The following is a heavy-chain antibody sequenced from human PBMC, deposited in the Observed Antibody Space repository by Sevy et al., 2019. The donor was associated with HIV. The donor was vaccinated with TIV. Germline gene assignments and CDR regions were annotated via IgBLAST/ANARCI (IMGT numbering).Heavy chain of an antibody. CDR1: GGSISSYY. Sequence: SETLCLTCTVSGGSISSYYWSWIRHPAGKGLEWIGRIYTSGSTNYNPSLKSRVTMSVDTSKNQFSLKLSSVTAADTAVYYCARDKGANYYDSSGYHNWFDPWGQGTLVTVSS. CDR3: ARDKGANYYDSSGYHNWFDP. D-gene: IGHD3-22*01. V-gene: IGHV4-4*07. J-gene: IGHJ5*02. CDR2: IYTSGST.